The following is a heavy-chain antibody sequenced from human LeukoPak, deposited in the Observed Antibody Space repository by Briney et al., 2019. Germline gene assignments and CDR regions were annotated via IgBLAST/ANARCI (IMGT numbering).Heavy chain of an antibody. J-gene: IGHJ4*02. V-gene: IGHV3-48*03. CDR1: GFTFSSYE. D-gene: IGHD2-2*01. CDR3: ARAAYCSSTSCYAILDY. Sequence: PGGSLRLSCAASGFTFSSYEMNWVRQAPGKGLEWVSYISSSGSTIYYADSVKGRFTISRDNARNSLYLQMNSLRAEDTAVYYCARAAYCSSTSCYAILDYWGQGTLVTVSS. CDR2: ISSSGSTI.